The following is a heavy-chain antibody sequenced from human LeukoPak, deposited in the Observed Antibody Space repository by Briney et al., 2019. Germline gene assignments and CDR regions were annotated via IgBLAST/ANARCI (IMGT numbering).Heavy chain of an antibody. CDR2: INHSGST. CDR3: ARGSSSWSYYYYGMDV. CDR1: GGSFSGYY. V-gene: IGHV4-34*01. Sequence: SETLSLTCAVYGGSFSGYYWSWIRQPPGKGLEWIGEINHSGSTNYNPSLKSRVAISVDTSKNQFSLKLSSVTAADTAVYYCARGSSSWSYYYYGMDVWGQGTTVTVSS. J-gene: IGHJ6*02. D-gene: IGHD6-13*01.